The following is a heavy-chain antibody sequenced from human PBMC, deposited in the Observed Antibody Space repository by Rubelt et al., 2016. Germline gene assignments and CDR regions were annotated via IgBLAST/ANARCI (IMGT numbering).Heavy chain of an antibody. J-gene: IGHJ4*02. V-gene: IGHV7-4-1*02. Sequence: QVQLVQSGSELKKPGASVKVSCKASGYTFTSYALNWVRQAPGQGLEWMGWINTNTGKPRYARGATGRCGLALETSISTADLQISSLKAEDTAVYYCAREEYSSSSDYWGQGTLVTVSS. CDR2: INTNTGKP. CDR3: AREEYSSSSDY. CDR1: GYTFTSYA. D-gene: IGHD6-6*01.